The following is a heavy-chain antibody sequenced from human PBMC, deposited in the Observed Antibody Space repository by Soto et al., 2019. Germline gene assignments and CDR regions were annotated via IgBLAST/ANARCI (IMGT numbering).Heavy chain of an antibody. CDR3: AHSLRIAVADPTTQPYTWLDP. CDR2: IYWDDDK. J-gene: IGHJ5*02. Sequence: ETPPALGNASRTFTLTCTFSGVSLSTSGVGVGWIRQPPGKALEWLALIYWDDDKRYSPSLKSRLTITKDTSKNQVVLTMTNMDPVDTATYYCAHSLRIAVADPTTQPYTWLDPWGQGTLVTVSS. CDR1: GVSLSTSGVG. V-gene: IGHV2-5*02. D-gene: IGHD6-19*01.